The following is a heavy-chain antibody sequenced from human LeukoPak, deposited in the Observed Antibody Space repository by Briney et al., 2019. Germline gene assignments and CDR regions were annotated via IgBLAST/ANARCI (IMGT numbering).Heavy chain of an antibody. Sequence: PGGSLRLSCAASGFTFSSYEMNWVRQAPGKGLEWVSYISSSGSTIYYADSVKGRFTISRDNSKNTLHLQMNSLRAEDTAVYYCARVWSWIDYWGQGTLVTVSS. V-gene: IGHV3-48*03. J-gene: IGHJ4*02. D-gene: IGHD3-10*01. CDR1: GFTFSSYE. CDR3: ARVWSWIDY. CDR2: ISSSGSTI.